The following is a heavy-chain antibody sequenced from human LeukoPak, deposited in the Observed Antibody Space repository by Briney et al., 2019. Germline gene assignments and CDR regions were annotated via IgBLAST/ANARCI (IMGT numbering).Heavy chain of an antibody. CDR2: IRYDGSNK. V-gene: IGHV3-30*02. CDR3: AKDQSVADVYFDY. CDR1: GFTFSSYG. Sequence: GGSLRLSCAASGFTFSSYGMHWVRQAPGKGLEWVAFIRYDGSNKYYADSVKGRFTISRDNSKNTLYLQMNSLRAEDTAVYYCAKDQSVADVYFDYWGQGTLVTVSS. D-gene: IGHD6-19*01. J-gene: IGHJ4*02.